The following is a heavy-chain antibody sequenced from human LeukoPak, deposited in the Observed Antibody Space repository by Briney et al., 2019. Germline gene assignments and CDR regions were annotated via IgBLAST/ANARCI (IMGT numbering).Heavy chain of an antibody. Sequence: ASVKVSCKASGYTFTSYDINWVRQATGQGLEWMGWMNPNSGNTGYAQKFQGRVTMTRNTSISTAYMELNSLRSEDTAVYYCARGLTYYDFWSGYSYYYFDYWGQGTLVTVSS. CDR2: MNPNSGNT. CDR3: ARGLTYYDFWSGYSYYYFDY. CDR1: GYTFTSYD. D-gene: IGHD3-3*01. J-gene: IGHJ4*02. V-gene: IGHV1-8*01.